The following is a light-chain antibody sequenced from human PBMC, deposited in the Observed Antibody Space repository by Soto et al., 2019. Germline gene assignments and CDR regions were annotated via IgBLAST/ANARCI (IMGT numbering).Light chain of an antibody. CDR2: DAS. CDR1: QGISSC. J-gene: IGKJ1*01. V-gene: IGKV1-5*01. CDR3: QQSYSSPPWT. Sequence: NKVSIPWRSSQGISSCLAWYQQNPGKAPKLLIYDASSLGSGVPSRFSGSGSGTEFTLTISSLQPEDFATYFCQQSYSSPPWTFGEGTKVDIK.